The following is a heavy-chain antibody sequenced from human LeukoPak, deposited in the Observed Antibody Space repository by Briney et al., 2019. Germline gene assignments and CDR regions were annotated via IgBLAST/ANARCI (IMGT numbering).Heavy chain of an antibody. D-gene: IGHD3-22*01. CDR2: VWSDGRNK. J-gene: IGHJ3*02. CDR3: ARDADYSESSGLAALDI. V-gene: IGHV3-33*01. CDR1: GFSIRTYG. Sequence: PGKSLRLSCAASGFSIRTYGMHWVRQAPGKGPEWLAAVWSDGRNKFYEESVKGRINISRDNSKSTLYLQMNSLRAEDTAVYYCARDADYSESSGLAALDIWGQGTMVTVSS.